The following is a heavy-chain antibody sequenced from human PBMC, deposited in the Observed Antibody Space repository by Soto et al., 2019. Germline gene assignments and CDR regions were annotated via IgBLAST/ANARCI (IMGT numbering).Heavy chain of an antibody. Sequence: SETLSLTCTVSGGSISSSSYYWGWIRQPPGKGLEWIGRIYYSGSTYYNPSLKSRVTISVDTSKNQFSLKLSSVTAADTAVYYCSRRGSGSSSTPYYYYGMDVWGQGTTVTVSS. CDR3: SRRGSGSSSTPYYYYGMDV. CDR2: IYYSGST. D-gene: IGHD6-13*01. CDR1: GGSISSSSYY. J-gene: IGHJ6*02. V-gene: IGHV4-39*01.